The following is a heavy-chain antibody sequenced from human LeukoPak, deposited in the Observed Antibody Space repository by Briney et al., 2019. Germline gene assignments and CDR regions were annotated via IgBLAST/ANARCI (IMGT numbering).Heavy chain of an antibody. CDR1: GGSIKNYY. Sequence: SETLTLTCTVSGGSIKNYYWSWIRQPAGKGLEWIGRITYSGSTKYNPSLKSRVTMSVDTSNNQFSLKLSSVTAADTAIYFCVRGVSSTNYYFFYMDVWGKGTTVTISS. J-gene: IGHJ6*03. V-gene: IGHV4-4*07. CDR2: ITYSGST. D-gene: IGHD2-8*01. CDR3: VRGVSSTNYYFFYMDV.